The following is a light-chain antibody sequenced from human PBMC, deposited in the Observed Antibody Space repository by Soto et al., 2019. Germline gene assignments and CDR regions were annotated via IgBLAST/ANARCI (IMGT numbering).Light chain of an antibody. Sequence: DSQMTQSPSTLSAAVGDRVTITFRASQSISSWLAWYQQKPGKAPKLLIYKASSLESGVPSRFRGSGYGTEFTLTISSLQPDDFATYYCQQYNSYNTFGQGTKVDI. CDR2: KAS. CDR3: QQYNSYNT. V-gene: IGKV1-5*03. CDR1: QSISSW. J-gene: IGKJ2*01.